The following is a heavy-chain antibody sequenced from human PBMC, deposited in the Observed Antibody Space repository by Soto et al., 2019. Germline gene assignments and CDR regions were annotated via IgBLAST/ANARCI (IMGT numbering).Heavy chain of an antibody. Sequence: QVQLQESCPGLVKPSQTLSLTCTVSGGSISSGGYYWSCIRQHPGKCLEWIGYTYYSGSTYYNPSLKSPVTISVDTSTNQFSLKLSSVTAADTAVYYCARDAASNYGYYYYCIDVCGQGTTVTVSS. D-gene: IGHD4-4*01. J-gene: IGHJ6*02. V-gene: IGHV4-31*01. CDR1: GGSISSGGYY. CDR3: ARDAASNYGYYYYCIDV. CDR2: TYYSGST.